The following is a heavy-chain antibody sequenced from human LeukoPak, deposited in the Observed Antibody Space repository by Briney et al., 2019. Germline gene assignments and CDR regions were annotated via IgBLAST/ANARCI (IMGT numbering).Heavy chain of an antibody. Sequence: ASVKVSCKASGFTFTDYYMHWVRQAPGQGLEWMGWIHHNNGGTNYAQKFQGRVTLTRDTTISTGYMEMSSLRSDDTAVYYCARVVMGRGRTSTYGMDVWGQGTTVTVSS. V-gene: IGHV1-2*02. J-gene: IGHJ6*02. D-gene: IGHD3-10*01. CDR1: GFTFTDYY. CDR2: IHHNNGGT. CDR3: ARVVMGRGRTSTYGMDV.